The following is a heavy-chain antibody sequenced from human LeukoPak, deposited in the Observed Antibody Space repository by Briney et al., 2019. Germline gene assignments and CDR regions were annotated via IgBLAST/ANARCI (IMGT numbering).Heavy chain of an antibody. D-gene: IGHD5-18*01. Sequence: GGSLRLSCAASGFTVSSNYMSWVRQAPGKELEWVSVIYSGGSTYYADSVKGRFTISRDNSKNTLYLQMNSLRAEDTAVYYCARGTAMAHDAFDIWGQGTMVTVSS. J-gene: IGHJ3*02. CDR2: IYSGGST. CDR3: ARGTAMAHDAFDI. CDR1: GFTVSSNY. V-gene: IGHV3-66*01.